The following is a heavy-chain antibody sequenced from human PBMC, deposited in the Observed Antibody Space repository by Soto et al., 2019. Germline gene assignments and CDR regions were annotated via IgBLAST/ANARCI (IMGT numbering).Heavy chain of an antibody. D-gene: IGHD6-6*01. Sequence: ASVKVSCKASGYTFTTFAIHWVRQAPGQGLEWMGWVNAGTGNVNYSQNFQDRVTFTGDASASTAYVELSSLRSEDTAVYYCASPSERAARPDYYGMDVWRHGTTVTVSS. J-gene: IGHJ6*02. CDR2: VNAGTGNV. V-gene: IGHV1-3*01. CDR3: ASPSERAARPDYYGMDV. CDR1: GYTFTTFA.